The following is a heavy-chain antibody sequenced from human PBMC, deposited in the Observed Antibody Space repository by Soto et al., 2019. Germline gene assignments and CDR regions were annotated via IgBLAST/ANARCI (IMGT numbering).Heavy chain of an antibody. V-gene: IGHV4-31*03. Sequence: SETLSLTCTVSGGSISSGGYYWSWIRQHPGKGLEWIGYIYYGGSTYYNPSLKSRVTISVDTSKNQFSLKLSSVTAADTAVYYCARFRLPSGSYSWGQGTLVTVSS. D-gene: IGHD1-26*01. CDR2: IYYGGST. CDR3: ARFRLPSGSYS. J-gene: IGHJ4*02. CDR1: GGSISSGGYY.